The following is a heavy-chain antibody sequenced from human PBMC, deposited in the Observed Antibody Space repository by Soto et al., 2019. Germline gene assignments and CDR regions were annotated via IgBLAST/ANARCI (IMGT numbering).Heavy chain of an antibody. V-gene: IGHV4-4*02. Sequence: ASETLSLTCAVSGVSISSGNWWTWVRQTQQRGLEYIGEIFHDGTANYYPSFERRVAISVDTSKYQFSLKLTSVTAADTAIYFCARLVYDTRLNYMYFDFWGQGALVTVSS. J-gene: IGHJ4*02. D-gene: IGHD3-10*01. CDR1: GVSISSGNW. CDR2: IFHDGTA. CDR3: ARLVYDTRLNYMYFDF.